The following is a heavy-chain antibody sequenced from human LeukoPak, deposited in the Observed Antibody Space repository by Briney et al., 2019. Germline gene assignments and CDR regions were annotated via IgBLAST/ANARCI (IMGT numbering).Heavy chain of an antibody. D-gene: IGHD1-26*01. J-gene: IGHJ4*02. V-gene: IGHV3-74*01. CDR2: ISGDGSST. Sequence: GGSLRLSCAASGFTFSSYWMYWVRQAPGKGLVWVSRISGDGSSTHYADSVKGRFTISRDNAKNTLSLQMNSLRAEDTAVYYCARDDSGSPGYWGQGTLVAVSS. CDR3: ARDDSGSPGY. CDR1: GFTFSSYW.